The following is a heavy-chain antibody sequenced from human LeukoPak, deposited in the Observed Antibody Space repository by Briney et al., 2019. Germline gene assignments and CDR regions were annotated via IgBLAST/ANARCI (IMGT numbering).Heavy chain of an antibody. CDR3: ARDLFDY. V-gene: IGHV3-30*02. CDR2: IRYDGSNK. Sequence: PGGSLRLSCAASGFTFSSYGMHWIRQAPGKGLGWVAFIRYDGSNKYYADSVKGRFTISRDNSKNTLYLQMNSLRAEDTAVYYCARDLFDYWGQGTLVTVSS. J-gene: IGHJ4*02. CDR1: GFTFSSYG.